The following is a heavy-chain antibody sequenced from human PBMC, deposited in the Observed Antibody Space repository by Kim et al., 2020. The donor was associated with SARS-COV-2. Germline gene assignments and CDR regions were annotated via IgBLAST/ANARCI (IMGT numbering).Heavy chain of an antibody. J-gene: IGHJ2*01. CDR1: GFNFEHYG. V-gene: IGHV3-20*04. D-gene: IGHD4-17*01. CDR2: INRNGETT. Sequence: GGSLRLSCEASGFNFEHYGMSWVRQAPGKGLQWVSGINRNGETTDYADSVRGRFTISRDNYKNSLYLQMNSLRVEDTAFYYCARDPFGDFAWYFDLWGRGTLVTVSS. CDR3: ARDPFGDFAWYFDL.